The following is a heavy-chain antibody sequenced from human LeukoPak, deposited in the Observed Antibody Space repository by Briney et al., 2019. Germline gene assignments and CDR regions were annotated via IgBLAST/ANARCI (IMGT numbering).Heavy chain of an antibody. Sequence: SGPTLVKPTQTLTLTCTFSGFSLSTSGVGVGRIRQPPGKALEWLALIYWDDDKRYSPSLKSRLTITKDTSKNQVVLTMTNMDPVDTATYYCAHRRFISTYYYDSSGYNFDYWGQGTLVTVSS. D-gene: IGHD3-22*01. CDR1: GFSLSTSGVG. CDR3: AHRRFISTYYYDSSGYNFDY. J-gene: IGHJ4*02. CDR2: IYWDDDK. V-gene: IGHV2-5*02.